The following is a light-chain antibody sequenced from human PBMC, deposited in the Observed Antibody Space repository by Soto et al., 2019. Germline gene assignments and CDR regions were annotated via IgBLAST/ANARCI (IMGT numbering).Light chain of an antibody. V-gene: IGKV3-20*01. Sequence: EIVLTQSPGTLSLSPGERATLSCRASQSVSSSHLAWYQQKPGQAPRLLISGASSRATGIPDRFTGSGSGTDFTLTISRLEPEDFVVYYCQQHGSSPRTFGQGTKVDIK. CDR2: GAS. CDR1: QSVSSSH. CDR3: QQHGSSPRT. J-gene: IGKJ1*01.